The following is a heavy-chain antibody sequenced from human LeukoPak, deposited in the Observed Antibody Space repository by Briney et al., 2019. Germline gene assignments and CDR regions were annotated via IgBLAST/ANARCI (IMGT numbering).Heavy chain of an antibody. Sequence: PSETLSLTCAAYGESFDGFYWNWIRQPPGKGLEWIGEINYSGMSDYNPALKSRVAISADSSKRQFSLDLTSVTAADTAVYYCAIRLATSRLATATTWFDPWGQGALVSVSS. CDR2: INYSGMS. V-gene: IGHV4-34*01. CDR3: AIRLATSRLATATTWFDP. D-gene: IGHD3-9*01. J-gene: IGHJ5*02. CDR1: GESFDGFY.